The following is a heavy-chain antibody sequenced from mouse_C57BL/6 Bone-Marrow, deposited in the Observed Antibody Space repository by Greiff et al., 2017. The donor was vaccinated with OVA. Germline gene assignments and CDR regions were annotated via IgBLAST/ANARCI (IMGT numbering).Heavy chain of an antibody. Sequence: VQLQQPGPGLVKPGASVNLSCKASGFTFTSYWMHWVKQTPGQGLEWIGYINPSNGGINYKEQIKSKTTLTVDKSTSTAYMQLSSLTSEDSAVYYCARRLYWYVDVWGTGTAVTVSS. V-gene: IGHV1-53*01. CDR3: ARRLYWYVDV. CDR2: INPSNGGI. CDR1: GFTFTSYW. J-gene: IGHJ1*03. D-gene: IGHD1-2*01.